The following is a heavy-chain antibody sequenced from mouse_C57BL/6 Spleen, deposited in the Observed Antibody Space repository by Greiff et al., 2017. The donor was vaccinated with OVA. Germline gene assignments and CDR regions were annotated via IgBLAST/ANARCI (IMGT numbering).Heavy chain of an antibody. CDR3: TRGRLRDAMDY. Sequence: VQLQQPGAELVKPGASVKLSCKASGYTFTSYWMHWVKQRPGQGLEWIGMIHPNSGSTNYNEKFKSKATLTVDKSSSTAYMRLSSLTSEDSAVYYCTRGRLRDAMDYWGQGTSVTVSS. CDR2: IHPNSGST. D-gene: IGHD2-4*01. CDR1: GYTFTSYW. J-gene: IGHJ4*01. V-gene: IGHV1-64*01.